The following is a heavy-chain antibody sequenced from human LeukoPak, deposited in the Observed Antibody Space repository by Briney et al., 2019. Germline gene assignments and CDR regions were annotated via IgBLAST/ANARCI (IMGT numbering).Heavy chain of an antibody. J-gene: IGHJ4*02. CDR1: GGSISSSRYY. D-gene: IGHD1-1*01. CDR3: ARHVRATGTTHFDY. Sequence: SETLSLTCTVSGGSISSSRYYWGWIRQPPGKGLEWIGSIYYSGSTYYNPSLKSRVTISVDTSKNQFSLQLSSVTAADTAVYYCARHVRATGTTHFDYWGQGTLVTVSS. V-gene: IGHV4-39*01. CDR2: IYYSGST.